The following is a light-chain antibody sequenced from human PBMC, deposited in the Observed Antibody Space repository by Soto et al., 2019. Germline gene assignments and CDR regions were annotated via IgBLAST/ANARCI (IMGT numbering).Light chain of an antibody. CDR2: GAS. Sequence: EIVLTQSPGTLSLSPGERATLSCRASQGVTPAYLAWYQHKPGQAPRLLIYGASNRATGIPDRFSGSGSVTDFTLTISRLEPADFAVYSCQQYGGSPLFTFGPGTRVDFK. CDR3: QQYGGSPLFT. J-gene: IGKJ3*01. V-gene: IGKV3-20*01. CDR1: QGVTPAY.